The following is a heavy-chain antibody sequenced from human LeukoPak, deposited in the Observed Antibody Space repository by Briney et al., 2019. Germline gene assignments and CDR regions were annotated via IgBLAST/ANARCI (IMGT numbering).Heavy chain of an antibody. CDR1: GFTFSSYS. CDR3: AKDLRAAAPILTYYYYYMDV. J-gene: IGHJ6*03. D-gene: IGHD2-2*01. Sequence: PGGSLRLSCGASGFTFSSYSMNWVRQAPGKGLEWVSYISFSSATIHYADSVKGRFTISRDNAKNSLYLQMNSLRAEDTAVYYCAKDLRAAAPILTYYYYYMDVWGKGTTVTVSS. V-gene: IGHV3-48*01. CDR2: ISFSSATI.